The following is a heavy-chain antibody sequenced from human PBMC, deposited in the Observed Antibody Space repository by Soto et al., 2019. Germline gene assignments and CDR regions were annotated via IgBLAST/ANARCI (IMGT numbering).Heavy chain of an antibody. CDR2: IIPIVETP. D-gene: IGHD3-22*01. V-gene: IGHV1-69*01. J-gene: IGHJ5*02. CDR3: ARLSRPKYYDTSGFFKDNGFDP. Sequence: QVQLVQSGAEVKKPGSSMKVSCKASGGTFNSYDINWVRQAPGQGLEWMGGIIPIVETPKYAQKFQGRVTITADESTNTAYMESSSLRSEDTAMYYCARLSRPKYYDTSGFFKDNGFDPWGQGTLVTVSS. CDR1: GGTFNSYD.